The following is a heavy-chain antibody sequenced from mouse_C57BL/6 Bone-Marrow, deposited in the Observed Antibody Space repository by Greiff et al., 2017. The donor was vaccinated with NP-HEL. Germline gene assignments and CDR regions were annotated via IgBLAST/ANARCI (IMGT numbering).Heavy chain of an antibody. CDR3: ASPPYYYCSSPTWFAY. D-gene: IGHD1-1*01. CDR1: GYTFTDHT. J-gene: IGHJ3*01. Sequence: QVQLQQSDAELVKPGASVKISCKVSGYTFTDHTIHWMKQRPEQGLEWIGYIYPRDGSTKYNEKFKGKATLTADKSSSTAYMQLNSLTSEDSAVYFCASPPYYYCSSPTWFAYWGQGTLVTVSA. CDR2: IYPRDGST. V-gene: IGHV1-78*01.